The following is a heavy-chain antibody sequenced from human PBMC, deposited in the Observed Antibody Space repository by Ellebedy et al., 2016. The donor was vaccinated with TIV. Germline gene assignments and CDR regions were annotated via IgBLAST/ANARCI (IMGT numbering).Heavy chain of an antibody. V-gene: IGHV1-46*01. CDR1: GYTFTSYY. J-gene: IGHJ4*02. D-gene: IGHD6-13*01. CDR3: ARVRGRGSSSWYVGY. Sequence: AASVKVSCKASGYTFTSYYMHWVRQAPGQGLEWIGIINPSGGSTSYAQKFQGRVTMTRNTSISTAYMELSSLRSEDTAVYYCARVRGRGSSSWYVGYWGQGTLVTVSS. CDR2: INPSGGST.